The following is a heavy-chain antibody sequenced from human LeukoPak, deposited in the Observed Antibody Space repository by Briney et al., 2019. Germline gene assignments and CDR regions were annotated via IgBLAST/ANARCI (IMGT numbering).Heavy chain of an antibody. J-gene: IGHJ6*04. Sequence: SETLSLTCTVSGGSVSSGSYYWSWIRQPPGKGLEWIGYIYYSGSTNYNPSLKSRVTISVDTSKNQFPLKLSSVTAADTAVYYCARDRVVDTAMVGYYYGMDVRGKGTTVTVSS. CDR3: ARDRVVDTAMVGYYYGMDV. V-gene: IGHV4-61*01. D-gene: IGHD5-18*01. CDR1: GGSVSSGSYY. CDR2: IYYSGST.